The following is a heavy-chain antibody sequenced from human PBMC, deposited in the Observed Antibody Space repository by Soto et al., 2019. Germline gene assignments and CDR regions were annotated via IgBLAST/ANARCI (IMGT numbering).Heavy chain of an antibody. J-gene: IGHJ4*02. CDR2: INQDGTEK. CDR3: ARDGHRSGWPYDY. CDR1: GFTFTTFW. D-gene: IGHD6-19*01. V-gene: IGHV3-7*01. Sequence: EVQLVDSGGGLVQPGGSLGLSCGASGFTFTTFWMSWVRQAPGKGLEWVASINQDGTEKQYVDSVKGRFTVSRDNAKNSLYLQMNSLRVEDTAVYYCARDGHRSGWPYDYWGQGILVTVSS.